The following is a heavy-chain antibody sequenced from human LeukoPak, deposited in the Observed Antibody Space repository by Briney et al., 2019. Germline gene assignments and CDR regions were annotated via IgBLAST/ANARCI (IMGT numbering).Heavy chain of an antibody. Sequence: SEALSLTCTVSGGSISSYYWHWIRQPPGKGLEWIGYFYFSGSTSYNPSLKSRVTISVDTSKNQFSLKLSSVTAADTAVYYCARGLDRKSSSSSLRSYYYDMDVWGQGTTVTVSS. CDR3: ARGLDRKSSSSSLRSYYYDMDV. CDR1: GGSISSYY. V-gene: IGHV4-59*01. J-gene: IGHJ6*02. D-gene: IGHD6-6*01. CDR2: FYFSGST.